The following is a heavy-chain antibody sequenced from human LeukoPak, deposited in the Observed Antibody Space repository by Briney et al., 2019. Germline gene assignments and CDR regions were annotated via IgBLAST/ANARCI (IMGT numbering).Heavy chain of an antibody. CDR1: GYTLTSYY. CDR3: ARDPGMGIPRFDY. CDR2: INPGGGST. D-gene: IGHD5-18*01. J-gene: IGHJ4*02. V-gene: IGHV1-46*01. Sequence: ASVKVSCKASGYTLTSYYMHWVRQAPGQGLEWMGIINPGGGSTSYAQKFQGRVTMTRDTSTSTVYMELSSLRSEDTAVYYCARDPGMGIPRFDYWGQGTLVTVSS.